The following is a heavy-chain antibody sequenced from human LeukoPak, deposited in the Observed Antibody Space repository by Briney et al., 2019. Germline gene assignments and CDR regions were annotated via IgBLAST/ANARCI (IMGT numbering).Heavy chain of an antibody. CDR2: IYYSGST. Sequence: SETLSLTRTVSGGSISSYYWSWIRQPPGKGLEWIGYIYYSGSTNYNPSLKSRVTISVDTSKNQFSLKLSSVTAADTAVYYCAAYGSGTVDYWGQGTLVTVSS. V-gene: IGHV4-59*08. D-gene: IGHD3-10*01. CDR3: AAYGSGTVDY. J-gene: IGHJ4*02. CDR1: GGSISSYY.